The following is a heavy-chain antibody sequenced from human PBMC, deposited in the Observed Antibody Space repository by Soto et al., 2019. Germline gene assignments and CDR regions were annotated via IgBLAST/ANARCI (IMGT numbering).Heavy chain of an antibody. J-gene: IGHJ4*02. D-gene: IGHD3-3*01. V-gene: IGHV1-69*13. CDR2: IIPIFGTA. Sequence: ASVKVSCKASGGTFSSYAISWVRQAPGQGLEWIGGIIPIFGTANYAQKFQGRVTITADESTSTVYMELSSLRSEDTAVYYCARVGDFWSGYPKRGYYFDYWGQGTLVTVS. CDR3: ARVGDFWSGYPKRGYYFDY. CDR1: GGTFSSYA.